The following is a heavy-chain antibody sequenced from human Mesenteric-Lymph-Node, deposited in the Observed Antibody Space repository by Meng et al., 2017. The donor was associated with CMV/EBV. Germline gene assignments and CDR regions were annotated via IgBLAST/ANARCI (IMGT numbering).Heavy chain of an antibody. V-gene: IGHV1-58*01. Sequence: SVKVSCKASGFTFTSSAVQWVRQARGQRLEWIGWIVVGSGNTNYAQKFQERVTITRDMSTSTAYMELSSLRSEDTAVYYCAADRRYCSSTSCHAYYGMDVWGQGTTVTVSS. J-gene: IGHJ6*02. CDR2: IVVGSGNT. CDR3: AADRRYCSSTSCHAYYGMDV. CDR1: GFTFTSSA. D-gene: IGHD2-2*01.